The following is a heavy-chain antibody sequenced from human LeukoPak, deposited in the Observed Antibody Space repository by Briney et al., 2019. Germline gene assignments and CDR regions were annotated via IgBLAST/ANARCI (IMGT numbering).Heavy chain of an antibody. CDR3: ARATEINYDFWSGYWPTNDAFDI. J-gene: IGHJ3*02. CDR1: GFTFSSYS. CDR2: ISSSSSYI. V-gene: IGHV3-21*01. Sequence: GGSLRLSCAASGFTFSSYSMNWVRQAPGKGLEWVSSISSSSSYIYYADSVKGRFTISRDNAKNSLYLQMNSLRAEDTAVYYCARATEINYDFWSGYWPTNDAFDIWGQGTMVTVSS. D-gene: IGHD3-3*01.